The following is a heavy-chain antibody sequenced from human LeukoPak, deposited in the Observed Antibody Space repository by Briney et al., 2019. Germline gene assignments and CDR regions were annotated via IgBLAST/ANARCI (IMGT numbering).Heavy chain of an antibody. CDR2: IGGSDNIV. Sequence: GGSLRLSCAASGFTLNEYYMSWIRQAPGKGLEWVADIGGSDNIVSYGNSVKGRFAISRDFATDSLYLQMDGLRAEDTAVYYCAREAVAGAFDYWGQGTLVTVSS. CDR1: GFTLNEYY. J-gene: IGHJ4*02. V-gene: IGHV3-11*01. D-gene: IGHD6-19*01. CDR3: AREAVAGAFDY.